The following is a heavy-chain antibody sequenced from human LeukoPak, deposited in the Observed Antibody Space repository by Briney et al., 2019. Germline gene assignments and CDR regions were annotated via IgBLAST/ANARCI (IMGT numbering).Heavy chain of an antibody. CDR2: ISYDGSNK. CDR1: GFTFSSYA. D-gene: IGHD4-11*01. V-gene: IGHV3-30*03. J-gene: IGHJ3*02. CDR3: ASHNNDYDAFDI. Sequence: PGGSLRLSCAASGFTFSSYAMSWVRQAPGKGLEWVAVISYDGSNKYYADSVKGRFTIPRDNSKNTLYLQMNSLRAEDTAVYYCASHNNDYDAFDIWGQGTMVTVSS.